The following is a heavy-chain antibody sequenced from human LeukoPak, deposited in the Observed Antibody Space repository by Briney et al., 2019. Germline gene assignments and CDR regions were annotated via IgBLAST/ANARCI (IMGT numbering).Heavy chain of an antibody. J-gene: IGHJ4*02. CDR2: IYYSGGT. CDR1: GGSISSYY. Sequence: PETLSLTCTASGGSISSYYWSWIRQPPGKGLEWIGYIYYSGGTNYNPSLKSRVTISVDTSKNQFSLKLSSVTAADTAVYYCARHMGLGYSYGYPYFDYWGQGTLVTVSS. V-gene: IGHV4-59*08. CDR3: ARHMGLGYSYGYPYFDY. D-gene: IGHD5-18*01.